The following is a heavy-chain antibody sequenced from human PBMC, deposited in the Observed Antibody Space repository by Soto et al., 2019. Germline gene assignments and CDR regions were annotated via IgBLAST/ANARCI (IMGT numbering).Heavy chain of an antibody. Sequence: SVRVSCKASGGTFSSYAISWVRQSPGQGLEWMGGIIPIFGTANYAQKFQGRVTITADKSTSTAYMELSSLRSEDTAVYYCARDRGTTGYYYYGMDVWGQGTTVTVSS. CDR2: IIPIFGTA. D-gene: IGHD4-17*01. V-gene: IGHV1-69*06. J-gene: IGHJ6*02. CDR1: GGTFSSYA. CDR3: ARDRGTTGYYYYGMDV.